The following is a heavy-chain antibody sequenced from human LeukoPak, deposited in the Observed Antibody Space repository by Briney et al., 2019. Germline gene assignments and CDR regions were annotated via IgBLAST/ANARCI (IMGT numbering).Heavy chain of an antibody. CDR1: GGSFSGYY. CDR2: VNHSGST. CDR3: ARGVDYYDSSGYLGANFDY. D-gene: IGHD3-22*01. J-gene: IGHJ4*02. Sequence: SETLSLTCAVYGGSFSGYYWSWIRQPPGKGLEWIGEVNHSGSTNYNPSLKSRVTISVDTSKNQFSLKLSSVTAADTAVYYCARGVDYYDSSGYLGANFDYWGQGTLVTVSS. V-gene: IGHV4-34*01.